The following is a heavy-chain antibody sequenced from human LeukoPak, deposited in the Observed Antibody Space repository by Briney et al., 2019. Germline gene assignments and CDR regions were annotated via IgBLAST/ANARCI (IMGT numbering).Heavy chain of an antibody. CDR1: GGSFSGYY. V-gene: IGHV4-34*01. J-gene: IGHJ4*02. D-gene: IGHD3-3*01. CDR2: INYSGTTT. Sequence: SETLSLTCAVYGGSFSGYYWIWLRQSPGKGLEWIGEINYSGTTTNYNPSLKSRVTISVDTSKNQFSLKLSSVTAADTAVYYCARPNYLFGVVIRWGQGTLVTVSS. CDR3: ARPNYLFGVVIR.